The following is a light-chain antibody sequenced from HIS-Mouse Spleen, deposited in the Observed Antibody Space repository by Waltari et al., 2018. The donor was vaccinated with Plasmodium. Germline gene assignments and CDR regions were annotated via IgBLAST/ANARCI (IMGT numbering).Light chain of an antibody. CDR1: SSDVGVSNY. V-gene: IGLV2-11*01. J-gene: IGLJ1*01. CDR3: CSYAGSYTYV. CDR2: DVS. Sequence: QSALTQPRSVSGSPGQSVTISCTGTSSDVGVSNYVSWYQQHPGKAPKLMIYDVSKRPSGVPDRFSGSKSGNTASLTISGLQAEDEADYYCCSYAGSYTYVFGTGTKVTVL.